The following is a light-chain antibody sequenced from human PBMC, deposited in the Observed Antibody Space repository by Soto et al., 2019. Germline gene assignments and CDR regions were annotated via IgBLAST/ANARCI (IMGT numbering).Light chain of an antibody. V-gene: IGLV2-8*01. J-gene: IGLJ3*02. Sequence: QCALTQPPSVSGSPGQSVTISCTGTSRDVGAYNYVSWYQKYPGKAPKLMIHEVNQRPSGVPARFSGSKSGNTASLTVYGLQTEDEADYYCSAFAATNTFEVLFGGGTKLTVL. CDR3: SAFAATNTFEVL. CDR1: SRDVGAYNY. CDR2: EVN.